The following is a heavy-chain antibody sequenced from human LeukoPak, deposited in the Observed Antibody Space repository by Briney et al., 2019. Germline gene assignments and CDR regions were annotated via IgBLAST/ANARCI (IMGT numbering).Heavy chain of an antibody. CDR2: VNHSGGT. J-gene: IGHJ4*02. CDR3: ARGNVLMLYATLDS. V-gene: IGHV4-34*01. D-gene: IGHD2-8*01. CDR1: GGSLTGYY. Sequence: PSETLSLTCGVYGGSLTGYYWTWVRQPPGKRPEWIGEVNHSGGTNYNPSLKSRVTISVDTSRTQFSLKMNSVTAADTAVYYCARGNVLMLYATLDSWGQGPLVTVSS.